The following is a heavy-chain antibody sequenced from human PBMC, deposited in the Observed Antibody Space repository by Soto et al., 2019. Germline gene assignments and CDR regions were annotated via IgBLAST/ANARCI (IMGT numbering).Heavy chain of an antibody. Sequence: SVKVSCQAPGGTFSSYAISWVRPAPGQGLDWMGGISPIFSTANYAKKCQGRVTITADESTSTAYMELSSLRSEDTAVYYCARDLGRLGYYYYGMDVWGQGTTVTVSS. V-gene: IGHV1-69*13. CDR2: ISPIFSTA. D-gene: IGHD3-16*01. J-gene: IGHJ6*02. CDR1: GGTFSSYA. CDR3: ARDLGRLGYYYYGMDV.